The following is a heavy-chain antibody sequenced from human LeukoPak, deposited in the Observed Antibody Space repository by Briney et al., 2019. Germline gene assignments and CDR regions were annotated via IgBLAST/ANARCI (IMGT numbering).Heavy chain of an antibody. J-gene: IGHJ4*02. CDR3: ARDCSGGSCYGA. CDR1: GGTFSSYA. V-gene: IGHV1-69*06. Sequence: SVKVSCKASGGTFSSYAISWVRQAPGQGLEWTGGIIPIFGTANYAQKFQGRVTITADKSTSTAYMELSSLRSEDTAVYYCARDCSGGSCYGAWGQGTLVTVSS. CDR2: IIPIFGTA. D-gene: IGHD2-15*01.